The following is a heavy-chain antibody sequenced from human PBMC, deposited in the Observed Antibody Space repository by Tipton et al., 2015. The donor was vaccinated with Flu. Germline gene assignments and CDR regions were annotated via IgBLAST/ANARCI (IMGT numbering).Heavy chain of an antibody. Sequence: ELVKPSQTLSLTCSVSGGSIRTSGYYWSWIRQLPGKGLEWIGDIYHSGSSDYNPSLRSRVTLSLDTSKNQFSLRLTSVTAADTAVYYCARDRGFSNWFDPWGQGTLVTVSS. J-gene: IGHJ5*02. V-gene: IGHV4-31*03. CDR3: ARDRGFSNWFDP. CDR1: GGSIRTSGYY. D-gene: IGHD3-10*01. CDR2: IYHSGSS.